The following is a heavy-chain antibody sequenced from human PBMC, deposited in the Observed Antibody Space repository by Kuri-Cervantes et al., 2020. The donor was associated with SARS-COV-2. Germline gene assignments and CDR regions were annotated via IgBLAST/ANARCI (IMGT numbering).Heavy chain of an antibody. CDR2: IYPGDSDT. V-gene: IGHV5-51*01. CDR1: GYSFTSYW. D-gene: IGHD3-3*01. J-gene: IGHJ4*02. CDR3: ASAPWSGQTYDY. Sequence: GGSLRLSCKGSGYSFTSYWIVWVRQTPGKGLEWMGIIYPGDSDTRYSPSFQGQVTISADKSISTAYLQWSSLKASDTAMYYCASAPWSGQTYDYWGQGTLVTVSS.